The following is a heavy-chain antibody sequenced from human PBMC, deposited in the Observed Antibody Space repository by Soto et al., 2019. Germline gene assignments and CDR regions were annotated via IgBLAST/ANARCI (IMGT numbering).Heavy chain of an antibody. Sequence: QVQLQQWGAGLLKPSETLSLTCAVYGGSFSGYYWSWIRQPPGKGLEWIGEINHSGSTNYNPSLKSRVTISVDTSKNQFSLKLSSVTAADTAVYYCARVNGGYCSSTSCYGWFDLWGQGTLVTVSS. CDR2: INHSGST. J-gene: IGHJ5*02. V-gene: IGHV4-34*01. D-gene: IGHD2-2*01. CDR3: ARVNGGYCSSTSCYGWFDL. CDR1: GGSFSGYY.